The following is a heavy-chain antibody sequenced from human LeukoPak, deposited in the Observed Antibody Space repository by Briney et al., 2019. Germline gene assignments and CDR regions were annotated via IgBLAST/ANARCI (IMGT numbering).Heavy chain of an antibody. CDR1: GGTFSSYA. V-gene: IGHV1-69*13. Sequence: SVKVPCKASGGTFSSYAISWVRQAPGQGLEWMGGIIPIFGTANYAQKFQGRVTITADESTSTAYMELSSLRSEDTAVYYCARGRSSSWYGEAFDIWGQGTMVTVSS. J-gene: IGHJ3*02. CDR2: IIPIFGTA. CDR3: ARGRSSSWYGEAFDI. D-gene: IGHD6-13*01.